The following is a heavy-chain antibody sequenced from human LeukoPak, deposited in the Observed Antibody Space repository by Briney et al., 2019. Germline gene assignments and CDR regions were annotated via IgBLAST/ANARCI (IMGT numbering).Heavy chain of an antibody. CDR1: GYTFTGYY. V-gene: IGHV1-2*02. J-gene: IGHJ6*03. D-gene: IGHD1-26*01. Sequence: ASVTVSCKASGYTFTGYYMHWVRQTPGQGLEGMGWINPNSGGTNYAQKFQGRVTMTRDTSISTAYMELSRLRSDDTAVYYCAREGIVGSQPYYYYMDVWGKGTTVTVSS. CDR2: INPNSGGT. CDR3: AREGIVGSQPYYYYMDV.